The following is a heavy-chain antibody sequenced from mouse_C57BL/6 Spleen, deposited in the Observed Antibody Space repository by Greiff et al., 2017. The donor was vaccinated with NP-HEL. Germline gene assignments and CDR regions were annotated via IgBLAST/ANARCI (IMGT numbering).Heavy chain of an antibody. D-gene: IGHD5-1-1*01. CDR3: VTNKDAWFAY. CDR2: IRSKSNNYAT. Sequence: EVMLVESGGGLVQPKGSLKLSCAASGFSFNTYAMNWVRQAPGKGLEWVARIRSKSNNYATYYADSVKDRFTISRDDSESMLYLQMNNLKTEDTAMYYCVTNKDAWFAYWGQGTLVTVSA. V-gene: IGHV10-1*01. CDR1: GFSFNTYA. J-gene: IGHJ3*01.